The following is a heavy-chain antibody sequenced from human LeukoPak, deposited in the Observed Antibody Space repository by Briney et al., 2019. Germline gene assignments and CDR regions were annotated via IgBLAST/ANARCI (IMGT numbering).Heavy chain of an antibody. CDR1: GGSISSYY. CDR2: IYYSGST. CDR3: AGHYASYDY. D-gene: IGHD3-16*01. V-gene: IGHV4-59*01. J-gene: IGHJ4*02. Sequence: PSETLSLTCTVSGGSISSYYWSWIRQPPGKGLEWIGYIYYSGSTNYNPSLKSRVTISVDTSKNQFSLKLSSVTAADTAVYYCAGHYASYDYWGQGTLVTVSS.